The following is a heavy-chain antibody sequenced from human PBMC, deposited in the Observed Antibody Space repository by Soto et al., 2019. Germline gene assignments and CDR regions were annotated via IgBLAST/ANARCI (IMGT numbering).Heavy chain of an antibody. D-gene: IGHD3-10*01. CDR1: GFNLSSYA. J-gene: IGHJ5*02. CDR2: ISYDGSNK. Sequence: GFLRVSWGASGFNLSSYARHWVRQAPGKGLEWVAVISYDGSNKYYADPVKGRFTISSDNSKNPLYLQMNSLRAEDTAVYYCARDRITMVRGALGWFDPWGQGTLVTVSS. V-gene: IGHV3-30-3*01. CDR3: ARDRITMVRGALGWFDP.